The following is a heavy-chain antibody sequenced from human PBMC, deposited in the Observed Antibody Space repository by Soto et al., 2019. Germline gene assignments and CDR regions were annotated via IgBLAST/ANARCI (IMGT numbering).Heavy chain of an antibody. D-gene: IGHD6-13*01. V-gene: IGHV4-30-4*01. CDR1: GGSISSGDYY. CDR3: ARDYSSSSSNWFDP. Sequence: SETLSLTCAVSGGSISSGDYYWSWIRQPPGKGLEWIGYIYYSGSTYYNPSLKSRVTISVDTSKNQFSLKLSSVTAADTAVYYCARDYSSSSSNWFDPWGQGTLVTVSS. CDR2: IYYSGST. J-gene: IGHJ5*02.